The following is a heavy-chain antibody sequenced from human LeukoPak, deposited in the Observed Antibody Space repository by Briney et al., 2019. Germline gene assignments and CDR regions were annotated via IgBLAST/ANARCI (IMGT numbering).Heavy chain of an antibody. CDR1: GFTFSSYA. CDR3: AKNGYRLSSGWPLDY. CDR2: ISGSGGST. J-gene: IGHJ4*02. D-gene: IGHD6-19*01. Sequence: GGSLRLSCAASGFTFSSYAMSWVRQAPGKGLEWVSAISGSGGSTYYADSVKGRFTISRDNSKNTLYLQMNSLRAEDTAVYYCAKNGYRLSSGWPLDYWGQGTLVTVPS. V-gene: IGHV3-23*01.